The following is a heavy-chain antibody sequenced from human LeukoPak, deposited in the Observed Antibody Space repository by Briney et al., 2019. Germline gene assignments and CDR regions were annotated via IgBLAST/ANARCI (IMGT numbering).Heavy chain of an antibody. V-gene: IGHV3-23*01. J-gene: IGHJ5*02. Sequence: GGSLRLSCAASGFTFSSYAMSWVRQAPGKGLEWVSAISGSGGSTYYADSVKGRFTISRDNSKNTLYLQMNSLRAEDTAVYYCAKDPLHSDYGDYNWFDPWGQGTLVTVSS. CDR3: AKDPLHSDYGDYNWFDP. CDR1: GFTFSSYA. D-gene: IGHD4-17*01. CDR2: ISGSGGST.